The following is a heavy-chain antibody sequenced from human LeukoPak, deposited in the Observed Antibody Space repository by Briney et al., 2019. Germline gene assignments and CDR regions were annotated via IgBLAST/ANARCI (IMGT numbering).Heavy chain of an antibody. CDR2: IYHSGST. CDR1: GGSISSGGYY. V-gene: IGHV4-30-2*01. J-gene: IGHJ4*02. CDR3: AREGWQGGGSPFDY. Sequence: SETLSLTCTVSGGSISSGGYYWSWIRQPPGKGLEWIGYIYHSGSTYYNPSLKSRVTISVDRSKNQFSLKLSSVTAADTAVYYCAREGWQGGGSPFDYWGQGTLVTVSS. D-gene: IGHD2-15*01.